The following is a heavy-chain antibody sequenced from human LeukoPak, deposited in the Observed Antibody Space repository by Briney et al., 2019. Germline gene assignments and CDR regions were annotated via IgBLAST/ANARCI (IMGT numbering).Heavy chain of an antibody. CDR2: ISWNSGSI. CDR3: AKGTEAGTGMAGFLAFDI. D-gene: IGHD6-19*01. Sequence: GGSLRLSCAASGFTFDDYAMHWVRQAPGKGLEWVSGISWNSGSIGYADSVKGRFTISRDNAKNSLYLQMNSLRAEDMALYYCAKGTEAGTGMAGFLAFDIWGQGTMVTVSS. CDR1: GFTFDDYA. V-gene: IGHV3-9*03. J-gene: IGHJ3*02.